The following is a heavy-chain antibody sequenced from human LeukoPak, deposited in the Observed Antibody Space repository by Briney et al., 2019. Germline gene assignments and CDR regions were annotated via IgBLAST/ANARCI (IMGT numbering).Heavy chain of an antibody. CDR1: GFTFSSYA. CDR3: AKVWAHDGSGNPYWHFDL. Sequence: PAGGSLRLSCAASGFTFSSYAMSWVRQAPGKGLEWVSAIRASGGTAYYADSVKGRFTISGDNSKNTLYLQMNSLRAEDTAVYYCAKVWAHDGSGNPYWHFDLWGRGTLVTVSS. CDR2: IRASGGTA. D-gene: IGHD3-10*01. J-gene: IGHJ2*01. V-gene: IGHV3-23*01.